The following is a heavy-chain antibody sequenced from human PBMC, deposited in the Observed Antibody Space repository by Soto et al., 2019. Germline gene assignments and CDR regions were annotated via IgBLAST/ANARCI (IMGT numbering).Heavy chain of an antibody. CDR2: ISSSGSTI. CDR1: GFTFSSYE. J-gene: IGHJ4*02. D-gene: IGHD1-1*01. CDR3: ARTLELTGDD. Sequence: PGGSLRLSCAASGFTFSSYEMNWVRQAPGKGLEWVSYISSSGSTIYYADSVKGRFTISRDNAKNSLYLQMNSLRAEDTAVYYCARTLELTGDDWGQGTLVTVSS. V-gene: IGHV3-48*03.